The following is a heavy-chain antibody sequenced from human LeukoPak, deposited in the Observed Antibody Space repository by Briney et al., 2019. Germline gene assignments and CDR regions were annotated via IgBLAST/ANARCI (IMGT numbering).Heavy chain of an antibody. V-gene: IGHV4-34*01. CDR2: INHSGST. CDR1: GGSFSGYY. CDR3: ASLRPLGYCSSTSCYNVSKQNWFDP. Sequence: SETLSLTCAVYGGSFSGYYWSWIRQPPGKGLEWIGEINHSGSTNYNPSLKSRVTISVDTSKNQFSLKLSSVTAADTAAYYCASLRPLGYCSSTSCYNVSKQNWFDPWGQGTLVTVSS. D-gene: IGHD2-2*02. J-gene: IGHJ5*02.